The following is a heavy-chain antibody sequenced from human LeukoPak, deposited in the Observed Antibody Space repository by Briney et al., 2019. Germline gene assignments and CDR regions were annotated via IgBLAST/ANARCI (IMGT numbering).Heavy chain of an antibody. V-gene: IGHV3-48*03. Sequence: PGGSLRLSCAASGFTFSSYEMNWVRQAPGKGLEWVSYISSSGSTIYYADSVKGRFTISRDNAKNSLYLQMNSLRAEDTAVYYCARAGGRGYSYTHQHDYWGQGTLVTVSS. J-gene: IGHJ4*02. D-gene: IGHD5-18*01. CDR3: ARAGGRGYSYTHQHDY. CDR2: ISSSGSTI. CDR1: GFTFSSYE.